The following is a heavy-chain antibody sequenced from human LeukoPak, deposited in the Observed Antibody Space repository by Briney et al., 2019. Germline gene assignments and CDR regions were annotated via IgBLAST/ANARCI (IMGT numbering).Heavy chain of an antibody. CDR2: IRYDGSNK. V-gene: IGHV3-30*02. CDR3: AKDPNHLLGYCSSTSCYASYFDY. D-gene: IGHD2-2*01. J-gene: IGHJ4*02. CDR1: GFTFDDYA. Sequence: SGGSLRLSCAASGFTFDDYAMHWVRQAPGKGLEWVAFIRYDGSNKYYADSVKGRFTISRDNSKNTLYLQMNSLRAEDTAVYYCAKDPNHLLGYCSSTSCYASYFDYWGQGTLVTVSS.